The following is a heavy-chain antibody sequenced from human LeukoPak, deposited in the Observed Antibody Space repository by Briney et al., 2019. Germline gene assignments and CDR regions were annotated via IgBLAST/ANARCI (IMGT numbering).Heavy chain of an antibody. CDR2: IDTDGDT. CDR1: RFTFSSYD. CDR3: AELGITMIGGV. V-gene: IGHV3-13*01. D-gene: IGHD3-10*02. Sequence: GGSLRLSCAASRFTFSSYDMHWVRQATGKGLEWVSGIDTDGDTYYPDSVKGRFTISRENAKNSLYLQMNSLRAGDTAVYYCAELGITMIGGVWGKGTTVTISS. J-gene: IGHJ6*04.